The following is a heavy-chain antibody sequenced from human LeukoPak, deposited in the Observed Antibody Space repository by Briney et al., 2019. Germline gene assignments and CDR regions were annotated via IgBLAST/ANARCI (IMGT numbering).Heavy chain of an antibody. CDR3: ARHVVAVGFDY. J-gene: IGHJ4*02. V-gene: IGHV3-48*04. CDR2: ISSSGSTI. D-gene: IGHD3-22*01. CDR1: GFTFSSYS. Sequence: GGSLRLSCAASGFTFSSYSMNWVRQAPGKGLEWVSYISSSGSTIYYADSVKGRFTISRDNANNSLYLQMNSLRAEDTAVYYCARHVVAVGFDYWGQGTLVTVSS.